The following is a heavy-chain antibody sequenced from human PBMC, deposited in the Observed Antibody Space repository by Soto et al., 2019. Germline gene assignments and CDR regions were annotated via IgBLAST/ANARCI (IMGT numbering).Heavy chain of an antibody. J-gene: IGHJ6*01. CDR2: IYHSGST. CDR3: ARDRGNVLLWFGNPTYGMDV. CDR1: VGSISISNW. V-gene: IGHV4-4*02. Sequence: SETLSVTCAFSVGSISISNWWSWFRQPPVKGLEWIGEIYHSGSTNYNPSLKSRVTISVDKSKNQFSLKLSSVTAADTAVYYCARDRGNVLLWFGNPTYGMDVWGQGTPVTVSS. D-gene: IGHD3-10*01.